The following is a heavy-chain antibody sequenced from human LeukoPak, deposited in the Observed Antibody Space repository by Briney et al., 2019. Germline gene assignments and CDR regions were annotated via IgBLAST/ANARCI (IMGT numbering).Heavy chain of an antibody. D-gene: IGHD5-18*01. J-gene: IGHJ4*02. Sequence: PGGSLRLSCAASGFIIINNNMNWLGQTPGKGLEWLSYISSSSGTIYYADSVKGRFTISGDNAKNSLYLQMNRLRAEDTVLYYCARALGYSYGYAVDYWGQGTLVTVSS. CDR1: GFIIINNN. CDR2: ISSSSGTI. V-gene: IGHV3-48*01. CDR3: ARALGYSYGYAVDY.